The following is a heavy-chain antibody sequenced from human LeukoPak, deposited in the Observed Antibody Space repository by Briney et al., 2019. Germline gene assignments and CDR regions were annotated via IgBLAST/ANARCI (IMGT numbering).Heavy chain of an antibody. V-gene: IGHV1-18*04. CDR2: ISAYNGNT. J-gene: IGHJ4*02. CDR1: DYTFTNYG. Sequence: GASVKVSCKRSDYTFTNYGISWVRPATGKELEWMGWISAYNGNTNYAQKLQGRVTMTTDTSTSTAYMELRSLRSDDTAVYYCAREGFYDSSGYYPDYWGQGTLVTVSS. D-gene: IGHD3-22*01. CDR3: AREGFYDSSGYYPDY.